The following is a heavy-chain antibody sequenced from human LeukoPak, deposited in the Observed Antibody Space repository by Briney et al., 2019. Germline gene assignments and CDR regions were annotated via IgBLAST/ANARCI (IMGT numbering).Heavy chain of an antibody. CDR2: ISSSSNYI. D-gene: IGHD1-26*01. CDR1: GFTFSSYN. V-gene: IGHV3-21*01. Sequence: GGSLRLSCAASGFTFSSYNMNWVRQAPGKGLEWVSSISSSSNYIYYADSVKGRFTISRDNAQNSLYLQMNSLRAEDTAVYYCAKSTIVGATVDAFDIWGQGTMVTVSS. CDR3: AKSTIVGATVDAFDI. J-gene: IGHJ3*02.